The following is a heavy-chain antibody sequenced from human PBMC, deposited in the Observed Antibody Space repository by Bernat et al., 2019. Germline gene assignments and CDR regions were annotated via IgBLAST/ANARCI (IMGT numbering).Heavy chain of an antibody. CDR2: INSDGTTT. Sequence: EVQLVESGGVLVQPGASLRLSCAASGLGFRNFWIQWVRQVSGKGLVWVSGINSDGTTTLFEDSVKGRFPISRDNVENKVYLQLSSMRAEDTAIYYCVRRSGLQLLPLWYSDVWGRGTLVTVSS. D-gene: IGHD4-4*01. CDR3: VRRSGLQLLPLWYSDV. J-gene: IGHJ2*01. V-gene: IGHV3-74*01. CDR1: GLGFRNFW.